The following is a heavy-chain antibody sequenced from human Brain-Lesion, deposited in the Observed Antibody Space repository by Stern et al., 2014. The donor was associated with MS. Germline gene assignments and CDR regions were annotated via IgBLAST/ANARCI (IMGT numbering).Heavy chain of an antibody. V-gene: IGHV3-9*01. CDR2: ISWNSGTI. J-gene: IGHJ4*02. Sequence: EVQLVESGGDLVQPGRSLRLSCAAFGFTFADYAMHWVRQAPGKGLEWVASISWNSGTIGYADSMKGRITTSRDNAYSPLYLQMNSLRPEDTALYYCARDITGSSAYFAYWGQGTLVTVSS. CDR1: GFTFADYA. D-gene: IGHD1-14*01. CDR3: ARDITGSSAYFAY.